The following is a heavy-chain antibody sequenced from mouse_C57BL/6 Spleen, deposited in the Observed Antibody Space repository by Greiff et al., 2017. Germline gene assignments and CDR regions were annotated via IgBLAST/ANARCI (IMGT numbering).Heavy chain of an antibody. CDR3: AENYDGYFDY. J-gene: IGHJ2*01. V-gene: IGHV2-3*01. Sequence: VKVVESGPGLVAPSQRLSITCTVSGFSLTSDGVSWFRQPPGKGLVWLGVLLGDGGTNYHSAPISRLSISKDNSQSQVVLKLNSQQTDDSATYYCAENYDGYFDYGGQGTTLTVSS. CDR2: LLGDGGT. D-gene: IGHD2-4*01. CDR1: GFSLTSDG.